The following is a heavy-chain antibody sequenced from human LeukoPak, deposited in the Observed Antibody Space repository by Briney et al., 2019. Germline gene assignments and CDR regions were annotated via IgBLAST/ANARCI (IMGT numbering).Heavy chain of an antibody. Sequence: SETLSLTCTVSGGSINESPYYWGWIRQSPGKGLEWIGSIYFSGSTDPNPSLRSRLTILVDTSKNQFSLKLYSLTAADTAVYYCARVRGVGYMDVWGKGTTVTVSS. CDR1: GGSINESPYY. J-gene: IGHJ6*03. CDR3: ARVRGVGYMDV. CDR2: IYFSGST. D-gene: IGHD3-10*01. V-gene: IGHV4-39*07.